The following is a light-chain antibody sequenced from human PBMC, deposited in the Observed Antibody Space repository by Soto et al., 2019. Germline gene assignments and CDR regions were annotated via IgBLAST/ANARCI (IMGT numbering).Light chain of an antibody. J-gene: IGKJ1*01. CDR3: QQSYSILWT. CDR2: AAS. Sequence: DIQMTQSPSSLSASVGDRVTITCLASQSISSYLNWYQQKPGKAPKLLIYAASSLQSGVPSRFSGSGSGTDFTLTISSLQPEDFATYYCQQSYSILWTFGQGTKVDI. V-gene: IGKV1-39*01. CDR1: QSISSY.